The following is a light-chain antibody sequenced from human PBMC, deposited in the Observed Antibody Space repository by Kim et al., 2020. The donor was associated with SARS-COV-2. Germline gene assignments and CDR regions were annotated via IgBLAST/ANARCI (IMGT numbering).Light chain of an antibody. CDR3: QQRRSWPIT. V-gene: IGKV3-11*01. CDR2: AAS. CDR1: QSVSRF. J-gene: IGKJ5*01. Sequence: EIVLTQSPATLSLSPGERATLSCRASQSVSRFLAWYQQKPGQAPRLLIYAASTRATGIPARFSGSGSGTDFTLTISSLEAEDFAVYYCQQRRSWPITVGQGTRLEIK.